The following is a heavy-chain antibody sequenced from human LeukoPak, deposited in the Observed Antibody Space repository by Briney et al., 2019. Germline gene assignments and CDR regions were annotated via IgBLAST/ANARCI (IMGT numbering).Heavy chain of an antibody. CDR2: ISSSSSYI. CDR3: ARVSGSSSWYWIYYYGMDV. Sequence: PGRSLRLSCAASGFTFSRYGMNWVRQAPGKGLEWVSSISSSSSYIYYADSVKGRFTISRDNAKNSLYLQMNSLRAEDTAVYYCARVSGSSSWYWIYYYGMDVWGQGTTVTVSS. CDR1: GFTFSRYG. D-gene: IGHD6-13*01. J-gene: IGHJ6*02. V-gene: IGHV3-21*01.